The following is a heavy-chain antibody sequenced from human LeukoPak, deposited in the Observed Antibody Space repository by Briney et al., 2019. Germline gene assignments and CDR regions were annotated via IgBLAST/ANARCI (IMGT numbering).Heavy chain of an antibody. CDR3: ARHGVVVARRSGAFDI. D-gene: IGHD2-15*01. V-gene: IGHV4-39*01. CDR2: MYDSGST. CDR1: GVSVSSSSYY. J-gene: IGHJ3*02. Sequence: PSETLSLACTVSGVSVSSSSYYWGWIRQPPWKGLEWIVSMYDSGSTYYNPSLKSRVPISVDTSKNQFSLKLSSVTAADTAVYYCARHGVVVARRSGAFDIWGQGTMVTVSS.